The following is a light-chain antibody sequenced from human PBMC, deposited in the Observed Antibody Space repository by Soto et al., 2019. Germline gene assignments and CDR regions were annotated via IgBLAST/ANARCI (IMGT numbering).Light chain of an antibody. CDR2: DSS. J-gene: IGKJ1*01. Sequence: EIVMTQSPATLSVSPGERSSLSCMSSQSVSSNFAWYQQKPGQAPRLLIYDSSTRATGIPARFSCSGSRTQFTLTISSLQSEDFAFYYCQQYKKLPRTFRHGTKV. CDR3: QQYKKLPRT. CDR1: QSVSSN. V-gene: IGKV3D-15*01.